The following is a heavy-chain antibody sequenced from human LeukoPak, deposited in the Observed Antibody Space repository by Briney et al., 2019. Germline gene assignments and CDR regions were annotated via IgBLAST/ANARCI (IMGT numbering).Heavy chain of an antibody. CDR1: GFTFSNYG. V-gene: IGHV3-30*18. Sequence: GGSLRLSCAASGFTFSNYGMHWVRQAPGKGLEWVAVISPDGSNKYYADSVKGRFIISRDNSKNTLNLQMNTLSADDTAVYYCAKEISAYGGYDYWGQGTLVTVSS. CDR2: ISPDGSNK. J-gene: IGHJ4*02. CDR3: AKEISAYGGYDY. D-gene: IGHD5-12*01.